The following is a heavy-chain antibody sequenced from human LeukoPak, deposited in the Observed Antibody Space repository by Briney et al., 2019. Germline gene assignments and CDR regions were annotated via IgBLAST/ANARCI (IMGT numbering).Heavy chain of an antibody. CDR2: IKEDGSAK. CDR1: GFTFSSYW. Sequence: GGSLRLSCAASGFTFSSYWMSWVRQAPGEGLEWVANIKEDGSAKCYMDSVKGRLTISRDNAKNSRYLQMNSLRAEDTAVYYCARGHCISTSCSPNWFDPWGQGTLVIVSS. V-gene: IGHV3-7*01. D-gene: IGHD2-2*01. CDR3: ARGHCISTSCSPNWFDP. J-gene: IGHJ5*02.